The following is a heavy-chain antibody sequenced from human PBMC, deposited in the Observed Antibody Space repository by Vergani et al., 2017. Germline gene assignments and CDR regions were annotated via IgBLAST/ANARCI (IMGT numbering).Heavy chain of an antibody. V-gene: IGHV3-23*01. CDR2: ISSGGGYI. CDR3: AKHFRGWGIDY. Sequence: EVQLLESGGGLVQPGGSRRLSCAGAGFTFDTYTMAYVRQAPGKGLEWVATISSGGGYIFYADSVKGRFTISRDNSKNTLFLQMNSLRTDDTATYYCAKHFRGWGIDYWGQGTQVIVSS. J-gene: IGHJ4*02. D-gene: IGHD3-16*01. CDR1: GFTFDTYT.